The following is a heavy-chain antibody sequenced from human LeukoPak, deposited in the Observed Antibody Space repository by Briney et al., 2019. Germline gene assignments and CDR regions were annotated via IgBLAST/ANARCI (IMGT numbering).Heavy chain of an antibody. CDR2: ISYDGSNK. CDR3: ARVRATDYYYYGMDV. Sequence: GGSLRLSCAASGFTFSSYAMHWVRQAPGKGLEWVAVISYDGSNKYYADSVKGRFTISRDNSKNTLYLQMNSLRAEDTAVYYCARVRATDYYYYGMDVWGQGTTVTVSS. J-gene: IGHJ6*02. CDR1: GFTFSSYA. V-gene: IGHV3-30-3*01.